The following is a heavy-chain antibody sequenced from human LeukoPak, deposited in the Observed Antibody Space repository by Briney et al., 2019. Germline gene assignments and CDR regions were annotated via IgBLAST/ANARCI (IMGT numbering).Heavy chain of an antibody. D-gene: IGHD3-10*01. Sequence: GASVKVSCKASGYTFTGYYMHWVRQAPGQGLEWMGWINPNSGGTNYAQKFQGRVTMTRDTSISTAYMELSRLRSDDTAVYYYARAPLVWFGELSFDYWGQGTLVTVSS. CDR3: ARAPLVWFGELSFDY. J-gene: IGHJ4*02. V-gene: IGHV1-2*02. CDR1: GYTFTGYY. CDR2: INPNSGGT.